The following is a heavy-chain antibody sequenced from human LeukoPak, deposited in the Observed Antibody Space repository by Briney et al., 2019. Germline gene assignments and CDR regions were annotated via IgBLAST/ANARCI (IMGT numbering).Heavy chain of an antibody. CDR1: GGSFSGYY. J-gene: IGHJ4*02. D-gene: IGHD2-2*01. CDR3: ARVVYQYCSSTSCYSAGYFDY. CDR2: INHSGST. V-gene: IGHV4-34*01. Sequence: PSETLSLTCAVYGGSFSGYYWSWIRQPPGKGLEWIGEINHSGSTNYNPSLKSRVTISVDTSKSQFSLKLSSVTAADTAVYYCARVVYQYCSSTSCYSAGYFDYWGQGTLVTVSS.